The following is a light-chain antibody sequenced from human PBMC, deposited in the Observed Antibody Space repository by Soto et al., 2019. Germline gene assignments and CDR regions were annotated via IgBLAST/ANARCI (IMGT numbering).Light chain of an antibody. CDR3: QQSDVSPRT. CDR2: DAT. Sequence: DIQMTQSPSSLSASVGDRVTITCRASQSISSYLNWYQQRPGKAPNLLIYDATRLHSGVPPRFSGSGYGTDFTLTITSLQLEDFATYYCQQSDVSPRTFGPGTKVDIK. J-gene: IGKJ1*01. V-gene: IGKV1-39*01. CDR1: QSISSY.